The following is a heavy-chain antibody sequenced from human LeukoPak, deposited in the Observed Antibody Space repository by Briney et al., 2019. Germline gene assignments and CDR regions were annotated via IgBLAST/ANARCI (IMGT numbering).Heavy chain of an antibody. Sequence: SETLSLTCTVSGGSISSYYWSWIRQPPGKGLEWIGYIYYSGSTNYNPSLKSRVTISVDTSKNQFSLKLSSVTAADTAVYYCARLRGSSGYGYYYYMDVWGKGTTVTVSS. J-gene: IGHJ6*03. D-gene: IGHD3-22*01. CDR2: IYYSGST. V-gene: IGHV4-59*01. CDR3: ARLRGSSGYGYYYYMDV. CDR1: GGSISSYY.